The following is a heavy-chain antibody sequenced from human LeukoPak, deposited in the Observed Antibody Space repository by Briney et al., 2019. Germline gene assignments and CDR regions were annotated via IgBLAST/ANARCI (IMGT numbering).Heavy chain of an antibody. CDR1: VFTFNSYI. Sequence: PGGSLRLSSAASVFTFNSYIMSCVPQAPGQGLEWVSGISGSGENTYYADSVKGPFTTSTDTTKNTRYLRISSPRAEDPAVYYCAKGGLVHRFDPWGRGTRVTVSS. CDR2: ISGSGENT. V-gene: IGHV3-23*01. CDR3: AKGGLVHRFDP. J-gene: IGHJ5*02.